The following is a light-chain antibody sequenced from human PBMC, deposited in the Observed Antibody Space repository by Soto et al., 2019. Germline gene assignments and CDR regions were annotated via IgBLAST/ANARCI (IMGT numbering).Light chain of an antibody. CDR3: QQYGSSPCT. J-gene: IGKJ2*01. CDR2: GAS. V-gene: IGKV3-20*01. Sequence: EIVLTQSPGTLSLSPGERATLSCRASQSVSSSYLAWYQQKPGQAPRLLIYGASSRATGIPDRFSGSGSGTDFTLTISRLEPEDFAVYYCQQYGSSPCTFGHGTKLEMK. CDR1: QSVSSSY.